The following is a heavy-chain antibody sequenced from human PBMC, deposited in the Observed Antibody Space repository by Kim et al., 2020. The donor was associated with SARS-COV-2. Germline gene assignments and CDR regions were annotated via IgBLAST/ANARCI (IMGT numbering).Heavy chain of an antibody. CDR2: ISYDGSNK. CDR3: ARGWYGAGSMLCSVPYYYYSSSMAV. V-gene: IGHV3-30*04. CDR1: GFTFSSYA. D-gene: IGHD3-10*01. Sequence: GGSLRLSCAASGFTFSSYAMHWVRQAPGKGLEWVAVISYDGSNKYYADSVKGRFTISRDHSKNTLYLQMNSLRAEETAVYYCARGWYGAGSMLCSVPYYYYSSSMAVWGPGTTVTLS. J-gene: IGHJ6*02.